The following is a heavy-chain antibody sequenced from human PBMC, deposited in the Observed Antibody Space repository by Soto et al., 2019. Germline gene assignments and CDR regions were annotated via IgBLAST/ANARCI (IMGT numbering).Heavy chain of an antibody. CDR2: IYYSGST. Sequence: SETLSLTCTVSGISVSTSDYYWGWVRQPPGKGLDWIGNIYYSGSTFYNPSLRSRVTLSVDTSKNQFSLRLNSVTAADTAVYFCAGFVVPASRNSDFDYWGQGTLGTVS. CDR3: AGFVVPASRNSDFDY. V-gene: IGHV4-39*01. J-gene: IGHJ4*02. CDR1: GISVSTSDYY. D-gene: IGHD2-15*01.